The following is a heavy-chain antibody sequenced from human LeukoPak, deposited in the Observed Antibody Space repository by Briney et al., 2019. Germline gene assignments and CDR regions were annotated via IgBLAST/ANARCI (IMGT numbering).Heavy chain of an antibody. V-gene: IGHV4-39*07. Sequence: APETLSLTCSVSGGSITSSTYYWGWIRQSPVKGLEWIGSIYYSGSAYYNPSLKSRVTISVDTSKNQFSLKLSSVTAADTAVYYCARRYSSSWYGTFFDYWGQGTLVTVSS. J-gene: IGHJ4*02. CDR1: GGSITSSTYY. D-gene: IGHD6-13*01. CDR2: IYYSGSA. CDR3: ARRYSSSWYGTFFDY.